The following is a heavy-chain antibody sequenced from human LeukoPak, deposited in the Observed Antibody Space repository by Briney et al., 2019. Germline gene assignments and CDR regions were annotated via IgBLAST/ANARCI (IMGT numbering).Heavy chain of an antibody. CDR1: GVPISSRSYY. V-gene: IGHV4-39*01. CDR3: ARHLRFGSSALPRDVFDI. J-gene: IGHJ3*02. D-gene: IGHD3-16*01. CDR2: MYFSGTT. Sequence: PSETLSLTCSVSGVPISSRSYYWGWIRQPPGKGLEWIGSMYFSGTTYYNPSLKSRVTMSVHTPDNHLSLKLTSVTATDTAVYYCARHLRFGSSALPRDVFDIWGRGTVVSVSS.